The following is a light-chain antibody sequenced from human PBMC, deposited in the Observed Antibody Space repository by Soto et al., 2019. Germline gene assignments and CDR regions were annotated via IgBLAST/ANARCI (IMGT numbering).Light chain of an antibody. CDR2: NTN. Sequence: QAVVTQEPSLTVSPGGTVTLTCASSTGEVTGRYFPNWIQQKPGQAPRSLIYNTNNKHLWTPARFSGSLLGSKAALILSDVQPEDEADYYSLLNYTGHVRLFGGGTQLTVL. CDR3: LLNYTGHVRL. CDR1: TGEVTGRYF. V-gene: IGLV7-43*01. J-gene: IGLJ7*01.